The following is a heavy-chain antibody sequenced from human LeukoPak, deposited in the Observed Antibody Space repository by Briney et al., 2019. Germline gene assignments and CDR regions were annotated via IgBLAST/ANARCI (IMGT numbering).Heavy chain of an antibody. CDR1: GFTFSSYS. Sequence: GGSLRLSCAASGFTFSSYSMNWVRQAPGKGLEWVSSISSSSSYIYYADSVKGRFTISRDNAKNSLYLQMNSLKTEDTAVYYCTTDPTVTTRGARFDYWGQGTLVTVSS. CDR2: ISSSSSYI. V-gene: IGHV3-21*03. D-gene: IGHD4-11*01. J-gene: IGHJ4*02. CDR3: TTDPTVTTRGARFDY.